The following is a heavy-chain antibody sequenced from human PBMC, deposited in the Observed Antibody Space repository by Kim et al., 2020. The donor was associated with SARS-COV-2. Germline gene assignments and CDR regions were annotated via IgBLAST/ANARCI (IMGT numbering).Heavy chain of an antibody. J-gene: IGHJ4*02. D-gene: IGHD3-3*01. Sequence: KGRFTISRDNAKNSLYLQMNSLRAEDTALYYCAKDISPLTKRGGHSSFDYWGQGTLVTVSS. CDR3: AKDISPLTKRGGHSSFDY. V-gene: IGHV3-9*01.